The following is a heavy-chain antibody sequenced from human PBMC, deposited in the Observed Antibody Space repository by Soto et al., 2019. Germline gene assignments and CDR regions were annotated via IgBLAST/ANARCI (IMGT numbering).Heavy chain of an antibody. D-gene: IGHD2-8*01. CDR2: IIPIFGTA. J-gene: IGHJ6*02. CDR3: ARSNGDRYYYYYGMDV. V-gene: IGHV1-69*13. CDR1: GGTFSSYA. Sequence: ASVKVSCKASGGTFSSYAISWVRQAPGQGLEWMGGIIPIFGTANYAQKFQGRVTITADESTSTAYMELSSLRSEDTAVYYCARSNGDRYYYYYGMDVWGQGTTVTVSS.